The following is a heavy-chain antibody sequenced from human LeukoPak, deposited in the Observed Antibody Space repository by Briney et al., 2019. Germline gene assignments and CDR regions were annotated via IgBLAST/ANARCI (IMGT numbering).Heavy chain of an antibody. Sequence: LVWLSHITSDGSTTTYADSVKGRFTTSRDNAKNTLYLQMNSLRAEDTAVYYCVRDNYGVDYWGQGTLVTVSS. CDR3: VRDNYGVDY. D-gene: IGHD4-11*01. V-gene: IGHV3-74*01. J-gene: IGHJ4*02. CDR2: ITSDGSTT.